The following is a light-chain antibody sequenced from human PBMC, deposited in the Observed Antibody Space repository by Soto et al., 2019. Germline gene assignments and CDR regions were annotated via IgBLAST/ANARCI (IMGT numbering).Light chain of an antibody. CDR1: SSDVGSYNL. Sequence: QSALTQPRSVSGSPGQSVTISCTGTSSDVGSYNLVSWYQQHPGKAPKLMIYEGSKRPSGVSNRFSGSKSGNTASLTISGLQAEDEADYYCCSYAGSRTFYVFGTGTKVTVL. V-gene: IGLV2-23*03. J-gene: IGLJ1*01. CDR3: CSYAGSRTFYV. CDR2: EGS.